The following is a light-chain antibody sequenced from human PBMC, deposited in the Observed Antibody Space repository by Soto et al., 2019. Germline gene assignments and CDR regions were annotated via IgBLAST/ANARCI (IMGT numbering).Light chain of an antibody. Sequence: EVVMTQSPATLSVSPGERATLSCRASQTVTSTYLAWYQQKPGQAPRLLIYGISSRATGVPDRFSGSGSGTDFTLTISRLEPEDFAVYYCQQFYTWPVTFGGGTKVEIK. CDR1: QTVTSTY. CDR3: QQFYTWPVT. V-gene: IGKV3-20*01. CDR2: GIS. J-gene: IGKJ4*01.